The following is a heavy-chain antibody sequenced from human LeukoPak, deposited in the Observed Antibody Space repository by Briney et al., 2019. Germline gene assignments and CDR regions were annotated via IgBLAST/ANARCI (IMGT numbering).Heavy chain of an antibody. D-gene: IGHD5-18*01. CDR3: AQIYTYGSSQFDY. CDR2: ISSSGSTI. Sequence: RGSLRLSCAASGFTFSNYEMNWVRQAPGKGLEWGSYISSSGSTIYYADSVKGRFTISRDNAKNSLYLQMNSLRAEDTAVYYCAQIYTYGSSQFDYWGQGTLVSVSS. V-gene: IGHV3-48*03. J-gene: IGHJ4*02. CDR1: GFTFSNYE.